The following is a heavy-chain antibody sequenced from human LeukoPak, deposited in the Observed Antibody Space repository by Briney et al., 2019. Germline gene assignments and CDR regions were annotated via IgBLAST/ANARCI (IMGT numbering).Heavy chain of an antibody. J-gene: IGHJ3*02. D-gene: IGHD3/OR15-3a*01. CDR2: MNPNSGNT. CDR1: GYTFTSYD. V-gene: IGHV1-8*01. CDR3: ARGGLISLANTPLGAFDI. Sequence: GASVKVSCKASGYTFTSYDINWVRQATGQGLEWMGWMNPNSGNTGYAQKFQGRVTMTRNTSISTAYMELSSLRSEDTAVYYCARGGLISLANTPLGAFDIWGQGTMVSVSS.